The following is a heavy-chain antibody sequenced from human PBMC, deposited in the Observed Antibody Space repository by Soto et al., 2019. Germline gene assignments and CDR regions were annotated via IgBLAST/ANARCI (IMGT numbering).Heavy chain of an antibody. CDR3: EKDARLRFHYYGRDV. J-gene: IGHJ6*02. D-gene: IGHD4-17*01. V-gene: IGHV3-30*18. Sequence: QVQLVESGGGVVQPGRSLRLSCAASGFTFSSYGMHWVRQAPGKGLEWVAVISYDGSNKYYADSVKGRFTISRDNSKNTLYLKINSRRAEDRAGFYCEKDARLRFHYYGRDVWGQGTTVTVSS. CDR2: ISYDGSNK. CDR1: GFTFSSYG.